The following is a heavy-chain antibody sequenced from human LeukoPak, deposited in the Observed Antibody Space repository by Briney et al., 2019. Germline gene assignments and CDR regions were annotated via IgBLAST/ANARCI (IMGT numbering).Heavy chain of an antibody. CDR2: INPNSGGT. CDR3: AREAGYCSGGSCYDGNNYFDY. Sequence: ASVKVSCKASGYTFTGYYMHWVRQAPGQGLEWMGWINPNSGGTNYAQKFQGWVTMTRDTSISTAHMELSRLRSDDTAVYYCAREAGYCSGGSCYDGNNYFDYWGQGTLVTVSS. J-gene: IGHJ4*02. V-gene: IGHV1-2*04. D-gene: IGHD2-15*01. CDR1: GYTFTGYY.